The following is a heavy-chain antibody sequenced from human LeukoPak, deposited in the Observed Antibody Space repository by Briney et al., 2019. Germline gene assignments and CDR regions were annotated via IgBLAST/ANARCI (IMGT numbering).Heavy chain of an antibody. Sequence: VASVKVSCKASGYTFTSYYMHWVRQAPGQGLEWMGIINPSGGSTSYAQKFQGRVTMTRDTSTSTVYMELSSLRSEDTAVYYCAREMKPTDIVATIDRGFDYWGQGTLATVSS. V-gene: IGHV1-46*01. J-gene: IGHJ4*02. D-gene: IGHD5-12*01. CDR2: INPSGGST. CDR1: GYTFTSYY. CDR3: AREMKPTDIVATIDRGFDY.